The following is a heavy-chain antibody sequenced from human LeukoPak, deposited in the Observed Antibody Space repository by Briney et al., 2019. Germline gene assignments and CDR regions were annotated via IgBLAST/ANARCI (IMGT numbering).Heavy chain of an antibody. CDR2: INPSGGST. CDR3: ARDAVVVAATIPSNVDY. D-gene: IGHD2-15*01. V-gene: IGHV1-46*01. Sequence: ASVTVSCKASGYTFTSYYMHWVRQAPGQGLEWMGIINPSGGSTSYAQKFQGRVTMTRDTSTSTVYMELSSLRSEDTAVYYCARDAVVVAATIPSNVDYWGQGTLVTVSS. CDR1: GYTFTSYY. J-gene: IGHJ4*02.